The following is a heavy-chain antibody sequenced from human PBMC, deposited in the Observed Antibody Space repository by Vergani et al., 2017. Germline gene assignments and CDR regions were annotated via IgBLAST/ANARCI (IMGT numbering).Heavy chain of an antibody. CDR3: ARDNGYGDLSWFDP. CDR1: GGTFSSYT. Sequence: QVQLVQSGAELKKPGSSVKVSCKASGGTFSSYTISWVRQAPGQGLEWMGRIIPILGIANYAQNFQGRVTITADKSTSTAYMELSSLSSEDTALYYCARDNGYGDLSWFDPWGQGTLVTVSS. J-gene: IGHJ5*02. V-gene: IGHV1-69*08. D-gene: IGHD4-17*01. CDR2: IIPILGIA.